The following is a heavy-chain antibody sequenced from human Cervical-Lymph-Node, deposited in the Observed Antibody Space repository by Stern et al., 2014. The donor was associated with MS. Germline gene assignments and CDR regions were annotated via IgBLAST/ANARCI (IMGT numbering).Heavy chain of an antibody. Sequence: VQLVESGGCLVKPGGSLRLSCAASGFTFSDYYMSWIRQAPGKGLECVSYISSSGSTIDYADSVKGRFTISRDNAKNSLYLQMNSLRAEDTAVYYCARDSPSWGWCFDYWGQGTLVTVSS. V-gene: IGHV3-11*01. CDR3: ARDSPSWGWCFDY. D-gene: IGHD6-19*01. CDR2: ISSSGSTI. CDR1: GFTFSDYY. J-gene: IGHJ4*02.